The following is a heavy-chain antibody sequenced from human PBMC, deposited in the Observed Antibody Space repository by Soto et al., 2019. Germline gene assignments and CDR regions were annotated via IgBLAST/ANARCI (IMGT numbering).Heavy chain of an antibody. D-gene: IGHD6-19*01. CDR1: GYSFTSYW. CDR2: IYPGDSDT. Sequence: GESLNISCKGSGYSFTSYWIGWVRQMPGKGLEWMGIIYPGDSDTRYSPSFQGQVTISADKSISTAYLQWSSLKASDTAMYYCARAHSLAVAGYWFDPWGQGTLVTVSS. J-gene: IGHJ5*02. V-gene: IGHV5-51*01. CDR3: ARAHSLAVAGYWFDP.